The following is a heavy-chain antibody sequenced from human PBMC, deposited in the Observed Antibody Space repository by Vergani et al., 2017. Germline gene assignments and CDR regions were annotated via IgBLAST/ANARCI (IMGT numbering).Heavy chain of an antibody. CDR1: CYTFTIYG. Sequence: QVQLVQSGAEVKKPGASVKVSCKASCYTFTIYGISWVRQAPGQGLEWMGWISAYNLNTNYAQKLQGRVTMTTDTSTSTAYMELRSLRSDDTAVYYCARVRTTVVTPWYNWFDRWGQGTLVTVSS. V-gene: IGHV1-18*01. CDR2: ISAYNLNT. CDR3: ARVRTTVVTPWYNWFDR. D-gene: IGHD4-23*01. J-gene: IGHJ5*02.